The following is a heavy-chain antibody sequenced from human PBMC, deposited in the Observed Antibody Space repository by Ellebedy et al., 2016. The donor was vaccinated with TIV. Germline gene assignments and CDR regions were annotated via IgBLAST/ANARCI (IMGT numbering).Heavy chain of an antibody. CDR3: ARNPQGVPFDY. CDR2: ISSSSTYI. J-gene: IGHJ4*02. V-gene: IGHV3-21*01. CDR1: GFTFSNYN. D-gene: IGHD2-8*01. Sequence: GESLKISCAASGFTFSNYNVNWVRQAPGKGLEWVASISSSSTYIYDADSVKGRFTISRDNAKNSLYLQMNSLRAEDTAVYYCARNPQGVPFDYWGQGTLVTVSS.